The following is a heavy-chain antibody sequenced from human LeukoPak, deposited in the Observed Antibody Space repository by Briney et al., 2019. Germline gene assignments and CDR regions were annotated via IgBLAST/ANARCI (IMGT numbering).Heavy chain of an antibody. Sequence: SETLSLTCTVSGGSITSYNYYWGWIRQPPGKGLEWIGYTYYSGSTNYNPSLKSRVTISVDTSKNQFSLKLSSVTAADTAVYYCARVLVITFGGVIDTHYYYGMDVWGQGTTVTVSS. CDR3: ARVLVITFGGVIDTHYYYGMDV. CDR1: GGSITSYNYY. V-gene: IGHV4-61*01. J-gene: IGHJ6*02. CDR2: TYYSGST. D-gene: IGHD3-16*02.